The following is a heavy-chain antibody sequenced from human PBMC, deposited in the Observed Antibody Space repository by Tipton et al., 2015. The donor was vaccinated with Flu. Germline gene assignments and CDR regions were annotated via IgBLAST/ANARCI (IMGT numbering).Heavy chain of an antibody. Sequence: GLVKPSEKLSLNCAVSGFSITSGYYWGWIRQSPGKGLEWIGTVYHRGSTYYNPSLNSRITLSMDKSGNQFSLQLSSVTAADTAVYYCARGVPGAIGEAHFDYWGHGILVTVSS. CDR1: GFSITSGYY. J-gene: IGHJ4*01. V-gene: IGHV4-38-2*01. CDR2: VYHRGST. CDR3: ARGVPGAIGEAHFDY. D-gene: IGHD3-10*01.